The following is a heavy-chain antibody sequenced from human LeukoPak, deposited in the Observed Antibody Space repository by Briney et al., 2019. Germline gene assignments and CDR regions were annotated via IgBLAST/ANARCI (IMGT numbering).Heavy chain of an antibody. CDR2: ISNSGGST. CDR3: AKEGFDS. V-gene: IGHV3-23*01. J-gene: IGHJ4*02. Sequence: MSWVXQAXXKGLEWVSIISNSGGSTYYADSVKGRFTISRDNSKNTLYLQMNSLRAEDTAVYYCAKEGFDSWGQGTLVTVSS.